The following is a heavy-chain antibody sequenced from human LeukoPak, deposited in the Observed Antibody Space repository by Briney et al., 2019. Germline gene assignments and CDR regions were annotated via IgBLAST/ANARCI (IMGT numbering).Heavy chain of an antibody. CDR2: IYHSGST. D-gene: IGHD3-10*01. Sequence: SETLSLTCAVSGGSISSGGYSWSWIRQPPGKGLEWIGYIYHSGSTYYNPSLKSRVTISVDRSKNQFSLKLSSVTAADTAVYYCASYGSGSYSYWGQGTLVTVSS. CDR1: GGSISSGGYS. J-gene: IGHJ4*02. V-gene: IGHV4-30-2*01. CDR3: ASYGSGSYSY.